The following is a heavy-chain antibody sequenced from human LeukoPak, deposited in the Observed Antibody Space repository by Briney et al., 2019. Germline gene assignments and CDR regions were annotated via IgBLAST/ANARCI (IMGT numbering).Heavy chain of an antibody. CDR2: IQNDGSNK. Sequence: GGSLRLSCIASGFTFSSYGMHWVRQAPGKGLDWVAFIQNDGSNKYYADSVKGRFTISRDNSKNTLYLQMNTLRAEDTAIYYCAKDLHNYDTSSNSRGSDYWGQGTLVTVSS. V-gene: IGHV3-30*02. CDR1: GFTFSSYG. D-gene: IGHD4-23*01. J-gene: IGHJ4*02. CDR3: AKDLHNYDTSSNSRGSDY.